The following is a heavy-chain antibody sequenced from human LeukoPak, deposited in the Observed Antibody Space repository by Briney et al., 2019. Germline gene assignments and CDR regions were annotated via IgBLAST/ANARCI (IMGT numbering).Heavy chain of an antibody. CDR3: VRDRGISFYFDY. J-gene: IGHJ4*02. Sequence: QPGGSLRLFCAVSGFPFITYNMNWVRQAPGKGLEWVSYIDSSSSTIYYADSVKGRFTVSRDNAKNSLDLQMNSLRADDTAVYYCVRDRGISFYFDYWGQGTLVTVSS. V-gene: IGHV3-48*01. CDR2: IDSSSSTI. D-gene: IGHD3-16*02. CDR1: GFPFITYN.